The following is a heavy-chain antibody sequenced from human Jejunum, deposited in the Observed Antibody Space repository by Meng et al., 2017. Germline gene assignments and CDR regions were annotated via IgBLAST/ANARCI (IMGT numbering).Heavy chain of an antibody. J-gene: IGHJ5*01. D-gene: IGHD4-17*01. CDR1: GFTVSSSY. CDR3: ARAYGDNRIGS. CDR2: IYAGGTT. Sequence: EAQLGESGGGLVQPGGSLSLSCVASGFTVSSSYMSWVRQAPGKGLEWVSVIYAGGTTVYADSVKGRFTISRDSSRNTLYLQMNSLRTEDTAVYYCARAYGDNRIGSWGQGTLVTVSS. V-gene: IGHV3-66*02.